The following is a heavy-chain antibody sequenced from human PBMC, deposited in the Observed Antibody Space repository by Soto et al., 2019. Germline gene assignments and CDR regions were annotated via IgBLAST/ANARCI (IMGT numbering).Heavy chain of an antibody. V-gene: IGHV4-28*01. CDR2: IYYSGST. CDR1: GYSISSSNW. D-gene: IGHD6-19*01. Sequence: QVQLQESGPGLVKPSDTLSLTCAVSGYSISSSNWWGWIRQPPGKGLEWIGYIYYSGSTYYNPSLKSRVTMSVDTSKNQFSLKLSSVTAVGTAVYYCARTPRVAVAGVNWFDPWGQGTLVTVSS. CDR3: ARTPRVAVAGVNWFDP. J-gene: IGHJ5*02.